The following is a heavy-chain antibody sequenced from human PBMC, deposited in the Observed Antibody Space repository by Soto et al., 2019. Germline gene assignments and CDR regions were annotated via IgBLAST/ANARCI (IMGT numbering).Heavy chain of an antibody. D-gene: IGHD3-10*01. CDR2: INHSGST. Sequence: SETLSLTCAVYGGSFSGYYWSWIRQPPGKGLEWIGEINHSGSTNYNPSLKSRVTISVDTSKNQFSLKLSSVTAADTAVYYCARGLFINSTEPCFDYWGQGTLVTVSS. CDR3: ARGLFINSTEPCFDY. V-gene: IGHV4-34*01. CDR1: GGSFSGYY. J-gene: IGHJ4*02.